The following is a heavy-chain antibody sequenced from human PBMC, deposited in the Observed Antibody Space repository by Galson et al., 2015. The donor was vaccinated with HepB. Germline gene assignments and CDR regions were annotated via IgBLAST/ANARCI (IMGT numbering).Heavy chain of an antibody. CDR3: ARGGPVTTRRGYYYYYYMDV. CDR2: INPNSGGT. CDR1: GYTFIGHY. D-gene: IGHD4-17*01. J-gene: IGHJ6*03. Sequence: SVKVSCKASGYTFIGHYIHWVRQAPGQGLEWMGRINPNSGGTNYVQKFQGRVTMTSDTSSSTAYMELSSVTAADTAVYYCARGGPVTTRRGYYYYYYMDVWGKGTTVTVSS. V-gene: IGHV1-2*06.